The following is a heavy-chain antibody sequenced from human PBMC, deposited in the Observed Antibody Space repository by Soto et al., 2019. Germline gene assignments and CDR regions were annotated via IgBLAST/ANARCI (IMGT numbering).Heavy chain of an antibody. CDR2: IYYSGST. D-gene: IGHD2-15*01. V-gene: IGHV4-31*03. J-gene: IGHJ5*02. CDR1: GGSISSGGYY. CDR3: AREAEEIVGDGYWCDP. Sequence: PSETLSLTCTVSGGSISSGGYYWSWIRQHPGKGLEWIGYIYYSGSTYYNPSLKSRVSVSVDTSKNQFSLKLRFATAADTAVYYCAREAEEIVGDGYWCDPWGQGILVTVSS.